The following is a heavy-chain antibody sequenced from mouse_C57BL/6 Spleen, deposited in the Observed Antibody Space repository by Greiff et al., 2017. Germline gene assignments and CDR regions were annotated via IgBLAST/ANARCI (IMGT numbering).Heavy chain of an antibody. Sequence: VKLQESGAELARPGASVKLSCKASGYTFTSYGISWVKQRTGQGLEWIGEIYPRSGNTYYNEKFKGKATLTADKSSSTAYMELRSLTSEDSAVYFCARWDTTVVALYYFDYWGQGTTLTVSS. CDR3: ARWDTTVVALYYFDY. V-gene: IGHV1-81*01. J-gene: IGHJ2*01. CDR1: GYTFTSYG. CDR2: IYPRSGNT. D-gene: IGHD1-1*01.